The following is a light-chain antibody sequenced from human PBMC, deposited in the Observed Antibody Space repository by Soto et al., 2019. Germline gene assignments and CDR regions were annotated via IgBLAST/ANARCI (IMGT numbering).Light chain of an antibody. V-gene: IGLV2-14*03. J-gene: IGLJ1*01. CDR3: SSYTSTSTYV. Sequence: QSVLAQPASVSGSPGQSITISCTGTSSDVGGYNYVSWYQHHPGKAPKLMIYDATNRPSGISNRFSGSKSGNTASLTISGLQAEDEAAYYCSSYTSTSTYVFGTGTKVTVL. CDR2: DAT. CDR1: SSDVGGYNY.